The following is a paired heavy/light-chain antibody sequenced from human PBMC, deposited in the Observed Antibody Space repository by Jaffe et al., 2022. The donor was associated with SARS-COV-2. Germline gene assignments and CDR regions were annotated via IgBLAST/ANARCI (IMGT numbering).Heavy chain of an antibody. CDR1: GGSISTSNYY. Sequence: QVQLQESGPGLVKPSQTLSLTCTVSGGSISTSNYYWSWIRQHPGKGLEWIGYIYYVGSTYYNPSLKSRVTISVDTSKNQFSLKLSSVTAADTAVYYCARVPRKYDLLTGYSANYFDNWGQGTLVTVSS. J-gene: IGHJ4*02. D-gene: IGHD3-9*01. CDR3: ARVPRKYDLLTGYSANYFDN. CDR2: IYYVGST. V-gene: IGHV4-31*03.
Light chain of an antibody. Sequence: EIVLTQSPGTLSLSPGERATLSCRASQSVSSNYLAWYQQKPGQAPRLLIYGASSRTPDFPDRFSGSGSGTDFTLTISRLEPEDFAVYYCQQYGSSPYTFGQGTTLEIK. J-gene: IGKJ2*01. V-gene: IGKV3-20*01. CDR2: GAS. CDR3: QQYGSSPYT. CDR1: QSVSSNY.